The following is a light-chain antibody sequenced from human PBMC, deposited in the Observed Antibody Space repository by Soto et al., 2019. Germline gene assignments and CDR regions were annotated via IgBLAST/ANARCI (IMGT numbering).Light chain of an antibody. CDR3: AAWDGSLKVVL. J-gene: IGLJ3*02. CDR2: SSN. Sequence: QSVLTQPPSASGTPGQSVTISCSGSSSNIGTNTVNWYQQFPRSAPKLLMYSSNQRPSGVPDRFSGSKSGTSASLAISGLQSEDEADYYWAAWDGSLKVVLFGGGTKLTVL. CDR1: SSNIGTNT. V-gene: IGLV1-44*01.